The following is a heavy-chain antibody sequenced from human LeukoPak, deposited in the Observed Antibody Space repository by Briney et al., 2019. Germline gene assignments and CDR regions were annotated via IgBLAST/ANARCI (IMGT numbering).Heavy chain of an antibody. D-gene: IGHD1-1*01. J-gene: IGHJ4*02. Sequence: GGSLRLSCAASGFIFSTYGMHWVRQAPGKGLEWVAVIWSDGLNKDYADSVKGRFTISGDNAKNSLYLQMNSLRVEDTAVYYCARDHNYAFDNWGQGTLVTVSS. CDR1: GFIFSTYG. CDR3: ARDHNYAFDN. V-gene: IGHV3-33*01. CDR2: IWSDGLNK.